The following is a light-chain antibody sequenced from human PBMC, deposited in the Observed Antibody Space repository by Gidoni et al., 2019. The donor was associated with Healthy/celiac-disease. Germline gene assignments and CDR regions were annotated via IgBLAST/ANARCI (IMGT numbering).Light chain of an antibody. CDR1: QGISSY. J-gene: IGKJ1*01. CDR2: AAS. Sequence: AIRITQSPSSLSASTGDRVTLTCRARQGISSYLAWYQQKPGKAPKLLIYAASTLQSGVPSRFSGSGSGTDFTLTISCLQSEDFATYYCQQYYSYPPWTFGQGTKVEIK. CDR3: QQYYSYPPWT. V-gene: IGKV1-8*01.